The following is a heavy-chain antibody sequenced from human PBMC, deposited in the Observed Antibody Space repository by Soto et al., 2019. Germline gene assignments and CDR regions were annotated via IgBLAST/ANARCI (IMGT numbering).Heavy chain of an antibody. V-gene: IGHV4-59*01. J-gene: IGHJ4*02. CDR1: GGSIISGY. CDR3: AGLRGYAGSPIDY. CDR2: ISYSGNT. Sequence: LSLTCTVSGGSIISGYWSWIRQPPGKGLELIGYISYSGNTNYNPSLKSRVTMSVDTPKNQFSLRLSSVTTADTAVYYCAGLRGYAGSPIDYWGQGTLVTVCS. D-gene: IGHD2-15*01.